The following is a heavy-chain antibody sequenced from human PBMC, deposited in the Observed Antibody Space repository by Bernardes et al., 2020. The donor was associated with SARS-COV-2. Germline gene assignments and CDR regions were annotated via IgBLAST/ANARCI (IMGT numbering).Heavy chain of an antibody. J-gene: IGHJ6*02. V-gene: IGHV3-48*01. CDR2: ISSSSRSI. CDR3: ARGPYQGYRDNDYGLDV. CDR1: GFIFSNYD. D-gene: IGHD5-12*01. Sequence: GGSLRLSCATSGFIFSNYDMTWVRQAPGKGLEWVAHISSSSRSINHADSVKGRFTISRDNAENSLNLQMNSLRVEDTAVYYCARGPYQGYRDNDYGLDVWGPGTTVTVSS.